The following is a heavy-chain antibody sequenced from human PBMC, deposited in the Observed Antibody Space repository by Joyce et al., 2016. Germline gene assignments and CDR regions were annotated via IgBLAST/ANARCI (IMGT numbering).Heavy chain of an antibody. V-gene: IGHV5-10-1*01. CDR2: ILPGDSDA. D-gene: IGHD3-22*01. Sequence: EGQLVQSGAELKKPGESLSISCQGSGYRFANYYIAWVRQVPGKGLEWMGRILPGDSDAKYSPSFEGHVTFSADKSTNTVFLQWSSLKASDSTIYFCTRRYGSSGFYPSDAFDMWGQGTTVTVSS. J-gene: IGHJ3*02. CDR3: TRRYGSSGFYPSDAFDM. CDR1: GYRFANYY.